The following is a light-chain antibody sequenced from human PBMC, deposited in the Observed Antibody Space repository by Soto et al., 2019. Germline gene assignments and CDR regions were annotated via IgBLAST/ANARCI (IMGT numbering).Light chain of an antibody. J-gene: IGKJ2*01. CDR3: QQYSSSPFN. Sequence: EIVLTQSPGTLSLSPGERTTLSCRASQSVSSNYLAWYQKKPGQAPRLLIYDASNRATGIPDRFSGSGSGTDFTLTISRLEPEDFAVYYCQQYSSSPFNFGQGTKVEIK. V-gene: IGKV3-20*01. CDR2: DAS. CDR1: QSVSSNY.